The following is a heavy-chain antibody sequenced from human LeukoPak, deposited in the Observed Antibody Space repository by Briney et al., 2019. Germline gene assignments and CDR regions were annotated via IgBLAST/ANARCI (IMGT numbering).Heavy chain of an antibody. D-gene: IGHD2-2*01. V-gene: IGHV4-4*07. CDR1: GGSISSYY. CDR3: ARQQKIYCSSTSCLESYYMDD. J-gene: IGHJ6*03. Sequence: SETLSLTCTVSGGSISSYYWSWIRQPAGKGLEWIGRIYTSGSTNYNPSLKSRVTMSVDTSKNQFSLKLSSVTAADTAVYYCARQQKIYCSSTSCLESYYMDDWGKGTTVTVSS. CDR2: IYTSGST.